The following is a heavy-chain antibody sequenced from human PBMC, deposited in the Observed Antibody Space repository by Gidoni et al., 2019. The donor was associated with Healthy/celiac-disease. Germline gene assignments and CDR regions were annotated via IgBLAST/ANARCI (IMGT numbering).Heavy chain of an antibody. Sequence: QVQLVESGGGVVQPGRSLRLSCAASGVTFSSYGMQWVRQAPGKGLEWVAFIWYDGSNKYYADSVKGRFTISRDNSKNTLYLQMNSLRAEDTAVYYCAREGTTGSFDYWGQGTLVTVSS. D-gene: IGHD1-7*01. CDR3: AREGTTGSFDY. CDR1: GVTFSSYG. J-gene: IGHJ4*02. CDR2: IWYDGSNK. V-gene: IGHV3-33*01.